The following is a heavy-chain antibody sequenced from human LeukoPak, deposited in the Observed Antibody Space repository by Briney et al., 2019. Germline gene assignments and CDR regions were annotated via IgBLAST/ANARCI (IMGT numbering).Heavy chain of an antibody. J-gene: IGHJ4*02. CDR1: GFTFSSAW. D-gene: IGHD6-19*01. Sequence: SGGSLRLSCAASGFTFSSAWMSWVRQAPGKGLEWVGRIKSKTHGRTTDYAAPVKGTFTISRDDSKNIFYLQMNSLKTEDTAVYYCTTSPVPGLDYWGQGTLVTVSS. V-gene: IGHV3-15*01. CDR3: TTSPVPGLDY. CDR2: IKSKTHGRTT.